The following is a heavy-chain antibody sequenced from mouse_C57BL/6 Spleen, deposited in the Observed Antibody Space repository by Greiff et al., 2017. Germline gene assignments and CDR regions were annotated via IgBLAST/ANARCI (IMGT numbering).Heavy chain of an antibody. CDR1: GFTFSSYA. CDR2: ISDGGSYT. J-gene: IGHJ1*03. Sequence: EVMLVESGGGLVKPGGSLKLSCAASGFTFSSYAMSWVRQTPEKRLEWVATISDGGSYTYYPDNVKGRFTISRDNAKNNLYLQMSHLKSEDTAMYYCAVTGKGYFDVWGTGTTVTVSS. CDR3: AVTGKGYFDV. V-gene: IGHV5-4*03. D-gene: IGHD4-1*01.